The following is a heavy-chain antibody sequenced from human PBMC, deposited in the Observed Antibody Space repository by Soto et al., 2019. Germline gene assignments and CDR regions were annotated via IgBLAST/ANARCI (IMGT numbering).Heavy chain of an antibody. V-gene: IGHV3-48*03. Sequence: GGSLRLSCAASGFTFSGYEMNWVRQAPGKGLEWVSYISGSGSTIYYADSVKGRFTISRDNAKDSLYLQMNSLRAEDTAVYYCAREVVVFGGSIPTHMDVWGQGTMVTVSS. CDR2: ISGSGSTI. J-gene: IGHJ6*02. CDR3: AREVVVFGGSIPTHMDV. CDR1: GFTFSGYE. D-gene: IGHD3-22*01.